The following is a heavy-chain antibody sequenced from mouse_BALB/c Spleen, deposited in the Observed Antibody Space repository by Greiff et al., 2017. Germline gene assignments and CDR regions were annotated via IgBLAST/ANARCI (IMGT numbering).Heavy chain of an antibody. CDR1: GYTFTSYW. CDR2: IYPGDGDT. Sequence: QVQLQQSGAELARPGASVKLSCKASGYTFTSYWMQWVKQRPGQGLEWIGAIYPGDGDTRYTQKFKGKATLTADKSSSTAYMQLSSLASEDSAVYYCARGGGNYKGLYYFDYWGQGTTLTVSS. CDR3: ARGGGNYKGLYYFDY. J-gene: IGHJ2*01. D-gene: IGHD1-1*02. V-gene: IGHV1-87*01.